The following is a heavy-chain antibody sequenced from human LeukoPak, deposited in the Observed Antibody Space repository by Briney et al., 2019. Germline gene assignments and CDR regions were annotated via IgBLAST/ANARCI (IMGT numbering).Heavy chain of an antibody. V-gene: IGHV1-69*04. Sequence: VASGNVSCNASGGTFSSYAISWVRQAPGQGLEWMGRIIPIFGIANYAQKFQGRVTITADKSTSTAYMELSSLRSEDTAVYYCAREWGYPDYPWGQGPLVTVPS. J-gene: IGHJ5*02. CDR3: AREWGYPDYP. CDR1: GGTFSSYA. CDR2: IIPIFGIA. D-gene: IGHD5-18*01.